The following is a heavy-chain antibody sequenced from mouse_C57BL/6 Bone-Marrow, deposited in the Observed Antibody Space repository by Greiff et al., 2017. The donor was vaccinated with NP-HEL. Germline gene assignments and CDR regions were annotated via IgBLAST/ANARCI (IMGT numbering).Heavy chain of an antibody. CDR3: ARGSTTVVSHWYFDV. CDR2: IDPNSGGT. D-gene: IGHD1-1*01. J-gene: IGHJ1*03. CDR1: GYTFTSYW. V-gene: IGHV1-72*01. Sequence: QVQLKQPGAELVKPGASVKLSCKASGYTFTSYWMHWVKQRPGRGLEWIGRIDPNSGGTKYNEKFKSKATLTVDKPSSTAYMQLSSLTSEDSAVYYCARGSTTVVSHWYFDVWGTGTTVTVSS.